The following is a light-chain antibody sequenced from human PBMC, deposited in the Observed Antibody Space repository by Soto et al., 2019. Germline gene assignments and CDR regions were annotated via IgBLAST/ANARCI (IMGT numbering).Light chain of an antibody. J-gene: IGLJ1*01. V-gene: IGLV1-44*01. Sequence: QSVLTQPPSASGTPGQRVTISCSGSSSNIGTNTVNWYQQLPGTAPKLLIYSDNQRPSGVPDRFSGSKSGTSASLAISGLQFGVEVNIYCSAWKASVNGLAFEPGPRVTV. CDR2: SDN. CDR3: SAWKASVNGLA. CDR1: SSNIGTNT.